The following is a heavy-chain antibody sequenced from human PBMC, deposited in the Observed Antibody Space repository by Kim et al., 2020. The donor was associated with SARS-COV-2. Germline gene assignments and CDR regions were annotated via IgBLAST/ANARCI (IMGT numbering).Heavy chain of an antibody. D-gene: IGHD3-10*01. V-gene: IGHV4-59*09. Sequence: SLKSRGTLSGDTSKNQLSLKLSSVTAADTAVYYCARGAYFGSGSYNGLDVWGQGTTVIVSS. J-gene: IGHJ6*02. CDR3: ARGAYFGSGSYNGLDV.